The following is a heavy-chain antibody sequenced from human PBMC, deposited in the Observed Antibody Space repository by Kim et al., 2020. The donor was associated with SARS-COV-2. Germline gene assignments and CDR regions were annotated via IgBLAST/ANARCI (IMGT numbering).Heavy chain of an antibody. Sequence: LALTCAASGFTFSSYWMHWVRQAPGKGLVWVSRINSDGSSTSYADSVKGRFTISRDNAKNTLYLQMNSLRAEDTAVYYCARVLSSYSYFDYWGQGTLVTVSS. D-gene: IGHD1-26*01. J-gene: IGHJ4*02. CDR2: INSDGSST. V-gene: IGHV3-74*01. CDR3: ARVLSSYSYFDY. CDR1: GFTFSSYW.